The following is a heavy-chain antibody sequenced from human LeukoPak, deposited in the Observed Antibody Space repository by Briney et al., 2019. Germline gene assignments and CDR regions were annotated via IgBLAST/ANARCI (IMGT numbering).Heavy chain of an antibody. CDR3: ARDGRMDLTGYYLFDY. V-gene: IGHV1-2*02. D-gene: IGHD3-9*01. J-gene: IGHJ4*02. Sequence: RASVKVSCKTSGYTFTGYHMHWVRQAPGQGLEWMGWINPYSGGTNFAQKFQGRVTMTRDTSITTAYMELSRLRSDDTAVYYCARDGRMDLTGYYLFDYWGQGTLVTVSS. CDR2: INPYSGGT. CDR1: GYTFTGYH.